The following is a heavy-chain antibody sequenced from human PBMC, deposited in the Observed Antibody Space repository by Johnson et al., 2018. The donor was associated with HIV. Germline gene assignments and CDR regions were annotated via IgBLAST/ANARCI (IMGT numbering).Heavy chain of an antibody. CDR2: ISSDGGAE. CDR3: AKKALGDVDAFDI. V-gene: IGHV3-30-3*01. D-gene: IGHD2-21*02. Sequence: QMLLVESGGDLVQPGGSLRLSCAASGFTVSSNYMHWVRQAPGEGLEWVAVISSDGGAEYYADSVKGRFTISRDNYKNTLYLQMNSLRAEDTAVYYCAKKALGDVDAFDIWGQGTMVTVSS. CDR1: GFTVSSNY. J-gene: IGHJ3*02.